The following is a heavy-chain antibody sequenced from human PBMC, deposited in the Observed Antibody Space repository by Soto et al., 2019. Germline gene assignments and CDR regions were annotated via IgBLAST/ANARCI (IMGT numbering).Heavy chain of an antibody. CDR2: ISTYNSNT. CDR3: AREGFCSSGSCALYSHDYFGMDV. Sequence: ASVKVSCKASGYTFARYGISWVRQAPGQGLEWMGWISTYNSNTNYARTFQGRVSLTTDTPTNTAYMELRSLTPDDTALYYCAREGFCSSGSCALYSHDYFGMDVWGQGTTVTVSS. V-gene: IGHV1-18*01. J-gene: IGHJ6*02. D-gene: IGHD2-15*01. CDR1: GYTFARYG.